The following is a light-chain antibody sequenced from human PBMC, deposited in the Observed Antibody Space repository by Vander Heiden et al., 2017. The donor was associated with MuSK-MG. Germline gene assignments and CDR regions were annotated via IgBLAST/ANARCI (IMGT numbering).Light chain of an antibody. CDR3: QQYNSAPPWT. J-gene: IGKJ1*01. V-gene: IGKV4-1*01. CDR2: WAS. CDR1: QSGLYSSNNKNY. Sequence: DIVMTQSPDSLAVSLGERATINCKSSQSGLYSSNNKNYLAWYQQKPGQPPKLLIYWASTRESGVPDRFSGSGSGTDFTLTISSLQAEDVAVYYCQQYNSAPPWTFGQGTKVEIK.